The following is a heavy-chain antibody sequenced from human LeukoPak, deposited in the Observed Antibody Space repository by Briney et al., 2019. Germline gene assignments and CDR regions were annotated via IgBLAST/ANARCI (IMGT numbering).Heavy chain of an antibody. CDR2: ISGSGGST. CDR1: GFTFSDYY. J-gene: IGHJ4*02. Sequence: GGSLRLSCAASGFTFSDYYMSWIRQAPGKGLEWVSAISGSGGSTYYADSVKGRFTISRDNSKNTLYLQMNSLRAEDTAVYYCAKDRGRIAVAGSDYWGQGTLVTVSS. CDR3: AKDRGRIAVAGSDY. V-gene: IGHV3-23*01. D-gene: IGHD6-19*01.